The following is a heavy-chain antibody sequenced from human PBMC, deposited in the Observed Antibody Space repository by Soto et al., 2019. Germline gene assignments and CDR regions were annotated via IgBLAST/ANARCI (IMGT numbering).Heavy chain of an antibody. Sequence: GASVKVYCKTSGFTFSSSAVHWVRQARGHRLQWIGWIDVGSGNANYAQMLQERVTISRDMSTSTAYMELSSLRPEDTAVYYCARSCTSCRNWFDPWGQGTLVTVSS. CDR3: ARSCTSCRNWFDP. CDR1: GFTFSSSA. J-gene: IGHJ5*02. CDR2: IDVGSGNA. D-gene: IGHD2-2*01. V-gene: IGHV1-58*01.